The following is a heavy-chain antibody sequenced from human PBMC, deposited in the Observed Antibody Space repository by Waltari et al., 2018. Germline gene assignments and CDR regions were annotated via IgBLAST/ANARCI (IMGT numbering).Heavy chain of an antibody. J-gene: IGHJ6*02. CDR2: IYNRGNT. CDR1: GGSISFHH. CDR3: ARLRDGYYYYYGMDV. Sequence: QVQLQESGPRLVKPSETLSHNCSVTGGSISFHHWSWFRQSRRKGLEWIGYIYNRGNTNYNPSLKSRVTISADPSKNQFSLKVDSVTVADTAVYYCARLRDGYYYYYGMDVWGPGTTVTVSS. V-gene: IGHV4-4*09.